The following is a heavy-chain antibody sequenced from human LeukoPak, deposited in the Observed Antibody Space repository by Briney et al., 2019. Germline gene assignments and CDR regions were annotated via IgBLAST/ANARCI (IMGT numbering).Heavy chain of an antibody. Sequence: KASETLSLTCAVYGGSFSGYYWSWIRQPPGKGLEWIGEINHSGSTNYNPSLKSRVTISVDRSKNQFSLKLSSVTAADTAVYYCARDRGYFQHWGQGTLVTVSS. V-gene: IGHV4-34*01. CDR2: INHSGST. J-gene: IGHJ1*01. CDR3: ARDRGYFQH. D-gene: IGHD3-10*01. CDR1: GGSFSGYY.